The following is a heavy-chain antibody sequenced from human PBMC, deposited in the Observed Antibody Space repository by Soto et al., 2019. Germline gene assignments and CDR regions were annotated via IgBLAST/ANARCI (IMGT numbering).Heavy chain of an antibody. Sequence: SETLSLTCTVSGVSVTTENHYWSWIRQSLGKGLEWIGYVHYSGSTNYHPSLKGRVLISIGTSKRQFSLDLMSVTAADTAVYFCARGRNYGGSGYFFEHYIDYWGQGTPVTVSS. CDR2: VHYSGST. D-gene: IGHD3-22*01. CDR3: ARGRNYGGSGYFFEHYIDY. V-gene: IGHV4-61*01. J-gene: IGHJ4*02. CDR1: GVSVTTENHY.